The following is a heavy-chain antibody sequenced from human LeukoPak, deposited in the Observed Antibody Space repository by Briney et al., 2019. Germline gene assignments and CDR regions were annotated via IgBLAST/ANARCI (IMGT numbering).Heavy chain of an antibody. Sequence: GRSLRLSCAASGFTFSSYGMHWVRQAPGKGLEWVAVIWYDGSNKYYADSVKGRFTISRDNSKNTLHLQMNSLRAEDTAVYYCARDSDIVVVPAAILDYWGQGTLVTVSS. CDR2: IWYDGSNK. CDR3: ARDSDIVVVPAAILDY. CDR1: GFTFSSYG. J-gene: IGHJ4*02. V-gene: IGHV3-33*01. D-gene: IGHD2-2*02.